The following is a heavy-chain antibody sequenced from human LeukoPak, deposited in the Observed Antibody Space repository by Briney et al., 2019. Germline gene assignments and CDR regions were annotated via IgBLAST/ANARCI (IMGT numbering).Heavy chain of an antibody. V-gene: IGHV1-2*02. J-gene: IGHJ5*02. CDR3: AREGAAAEDVNWFDP. Sequence: ASVKVSCKASGYTFTGYYMHWVRQAPGQGLEWMGWINPNSGNTHYAQKFQDRVTMTRDTSISTAYMELNSLRSDDTAVYYCAREGAAAEDVNWFDPWGQGTLVTVSS. CDR2: INPNSGNT. D-gene: IGHD6-25*01. CDR1: GYTFTGYY.